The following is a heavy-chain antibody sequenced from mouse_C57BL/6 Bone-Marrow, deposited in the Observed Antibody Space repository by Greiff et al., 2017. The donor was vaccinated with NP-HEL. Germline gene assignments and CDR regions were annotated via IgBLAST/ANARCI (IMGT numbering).Heavy chain of an antibody. CDR3: ARTLFYYGSSPDV. J-gene: IGHJ1*03. CDR1: GFTFSDYG. V-gene: IGHV5-17*01. CDR2: ISSGSSTI. D-gene: IGHD1-1*01. Sequence: EVHLVESGGGLVKPGGSLKLSCAASGFTFSDYGMHWVRQAPEKGLEWVAYISSGSSTIYYADTVKGRFTISRDNAKNTLFLQMTSLRSEDTAMYYCARTLFYYGSSPDVWGTGTTVTVSS.